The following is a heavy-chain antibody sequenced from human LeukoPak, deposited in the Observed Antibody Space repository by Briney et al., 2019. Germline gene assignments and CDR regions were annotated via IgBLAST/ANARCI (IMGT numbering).Heavy chain of an antibody. CDR3: ARASSIAVAGYDYYYMDV. D-gene: IGHD6-19*01. CDR2: INPNGDGT. J-gene: IGHJ6*03. CDR1: GYIFSGYY. Sequence: ASVKVSCKASGYIFSGYYMHWVRQAPGQGPEWMGWINPNGDGTNYAQKFQGRVTMTRDTSISTAYMELTRLRSDDTAVYYCARASSIAVAGYDYYYMDVWGKGTTVTVSS. V-gene: IGHV1-2*02.